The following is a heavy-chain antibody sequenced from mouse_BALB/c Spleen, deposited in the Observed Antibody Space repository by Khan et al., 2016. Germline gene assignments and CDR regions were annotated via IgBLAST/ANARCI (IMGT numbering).Heavy chain of an antibody. CDR1: GFTFSNYW. J-gene: IGHJ4*01. CDR2: IRLISNNYAT. Sequence: EVKLEESGGGLVQPGGSMKLSCVASGFTFSNYWMNWVRQSPEKGLEWVAEIRLISNNYATHYAESVKGRFTISRDDSKSSVYLQMNNLRAEDTGMYYCLNGHFAMDHWGQGTSVTVSS. CDR3: LNGHFAMDH. V-gene: IGHV6-6*02.